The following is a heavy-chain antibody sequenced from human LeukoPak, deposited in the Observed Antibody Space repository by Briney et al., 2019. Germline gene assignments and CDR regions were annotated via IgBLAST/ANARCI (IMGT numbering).Heavy chain of an antibody. V-gene: IGHV1-8*03. CDR3: ARVDRYYDFWSGYYNWFDP. D-gene: IGHD3-3*01. CDR1: GYTFTSYD. CDR2: MNPNSGNT. J-gene: IGHJ5*02. Sequence: ASVKVSCKASGYTFTSYDINWVRQATGQGLEWMGWMNPNSGNTGYAQKFQGRVTITRNTSISTAYMELSSLRSEDTAVYYCARVDRYYDFWSGYYNWFDPWGQGTLVTVSS.